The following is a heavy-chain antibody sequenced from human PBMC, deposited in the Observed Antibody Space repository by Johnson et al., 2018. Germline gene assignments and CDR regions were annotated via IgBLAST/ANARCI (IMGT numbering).Heavy chain of an antibody. CDR1: GFTFSSYW. CDR3: ARRQHGDSPWSTFDV. J-gene: IGHJ3*01. D-gene: IGHD4-17*01. Sequence: VQLVQSGGGLVQPGGSLRLSCAASGFTFSSYWMHWVRQAPGKGLVWVSRINGGGRDENYADSVKGRCPISRDTPKNTLYMQMNNRGAEETGVYYCARRQHGDSPWSTFDVWGQGTMVTVSS. CDR2: INGGGRDE. V-gene: IGHV3-74*02.